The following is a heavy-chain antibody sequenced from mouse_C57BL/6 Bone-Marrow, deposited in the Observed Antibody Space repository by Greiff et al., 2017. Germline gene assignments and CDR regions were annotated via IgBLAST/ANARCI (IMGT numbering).Heavy chain of an antibody. CDR2: IDPENGDT. CDR3: TRIAY. J-gene: IGHJ3*01. V-gene: IGHV14-4*01. Sequence: EVQLQQSGAELVRPGASVKLSCTASGFNIKDAYMHWVKQRPEQGLEWIGWIDPENGDTEYAPKFQGKATITVDTSSITAYLQLSSLTSEDTAVYYCTRIAYWGQGTLVTVSA. CDR1: GFNIKDAY.